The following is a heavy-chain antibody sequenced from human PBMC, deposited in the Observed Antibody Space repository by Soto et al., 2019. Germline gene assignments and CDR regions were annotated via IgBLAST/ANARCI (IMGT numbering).Heavy chain of an antibody. D-gene: IGHD1-1*01. V-gene: IGHV4-31*03. CDR2: IYYSGST. J-gene: IGHJ4*02. Sequence: SETLSLTCTVSGVSISGRGYYWSWIRQHPGKGLEWIGYIYYSGSTYYNPSLKSRVTISVDTSKNQFSLKLSSVTATDTAVYYCARLVQPLFHDWKASYYFDYWGQGTLVTVSS. CDR1: GVSISGRGYY. CDR3: ARLVQPLFHDWKASYYFDY.